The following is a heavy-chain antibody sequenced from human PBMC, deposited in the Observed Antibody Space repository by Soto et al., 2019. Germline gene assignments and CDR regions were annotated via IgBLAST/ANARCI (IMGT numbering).Heavy chain of an antibody. V-gene: IGHV3-23*01. Sequence: GGSLRLSCAASGFTFSSYAISWVRQAPGKGLEWVSAISGSGGSTYYADSVKGRFTISRDNSKNTLYLQMNSLRAEDTAVYYCAKDCRATLHYYRIDVRGQGTTVTVSS. CDR3: AKDCRATLHYYRIDV. CDR1: GFTFSSYA. J-gene: IGHJ6*02. CDR2: ISGSGGST.